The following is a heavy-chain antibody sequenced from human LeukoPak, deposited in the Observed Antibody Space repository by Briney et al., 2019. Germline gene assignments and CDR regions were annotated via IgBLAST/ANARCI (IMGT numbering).Heavy chain of an antibody. CDR2: ISGSGGST. CDR3: AKLGQLWLLSYFDY. CDR1: GFTFSSYG. Sequence: GGTLRLSCAASGFTFSSYGMSWVRQAPGKGLEWVSAISGSGGSTYYADSVKGRFTISRDNSKNTLYLQMNSLRAEDTAVYYCAKLGQLWLLSYFDYWGQGTLVTVSS. V-gene: IGHV3-23*01. J-gene: IGHJ4*02. D-gene: IGHD5-18*01.